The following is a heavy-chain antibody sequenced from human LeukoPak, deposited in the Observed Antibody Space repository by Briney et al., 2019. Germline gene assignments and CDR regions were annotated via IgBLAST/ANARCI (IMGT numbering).Heavy chain of an antibody. CDR3: ARDEGYCSSTSCPTNWFDP. J-gene: IGHJ5*02. CDR2: IAKDGTDI. V-gene: IGHV3-30*03. Sequence: GGSLRLSCAASGFSFSSCGMHWVRQTPDKGLEWVAAIAKDGTDIHYVDSVKGRFTISRDNSRNTLYLQMNSLRAEDTALYHCARDEGYCSSTSCPTNWFDPWGQGTLVTVSS. D-gene: IGHD2-2*01. CDR1: GFSFSSCG.